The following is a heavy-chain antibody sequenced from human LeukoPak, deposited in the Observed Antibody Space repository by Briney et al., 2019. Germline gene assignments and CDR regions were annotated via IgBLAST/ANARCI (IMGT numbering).Heavy chain of an antibody. CDR2: INPNSGGT. V-gene: IGHV1-2*02. D-gene: IGHD5-18*01. CDR1: GYTFTGHY. J-gene: IGHJ3*02. Sequence: GASVKVSCKASGYTFTGHYMHWVRQAPGQGLEWMGWINPNSGGTNYAQKFQGRVTMTRDTSISTAYMELSRLRSDDTAVYYCASGKGRSRVGYSYGFYVDAFDIWGQGTMVTVSS. CDR3: ASGKGRSRVGYSYGFYVDAFDI.